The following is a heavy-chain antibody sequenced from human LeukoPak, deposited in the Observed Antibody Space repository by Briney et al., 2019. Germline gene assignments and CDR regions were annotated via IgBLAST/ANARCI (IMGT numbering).Heavy chain of an antibody. V-gene: IGHV1-18*01. CDR1: GYTFNSYD. D-gene: IGHD1-26*01. Sequence: GASVKVSCKASGYTFNSYDISWVRQAPGQALDWMGWISAYNGNTNYAQKLQGRVTMTTDTSTSTAYMELRSLRSDDTAVYYCARVDRSGSYYQRAPIDYWGQGTLVTVSS. J-gene: IGHJ4*02. CDR3: ARVDRSGSYYQRAPIDY. CDR2: ISAYNGNT.